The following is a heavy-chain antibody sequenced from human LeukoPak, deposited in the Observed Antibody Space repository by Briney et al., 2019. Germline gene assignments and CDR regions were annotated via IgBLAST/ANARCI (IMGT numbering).Heavy chain of an antibody. CDR1: GYTFTSYG. CDR3: ATNEGYSYDNWFDP. CDR2: ISAYNGNT. Sequence: ASVTVSFTASGYTFTSYGISSVRPAPGQGLAWMGWISAYNGNTHYAQKLQGRVTMTTDTSTSTAYVELRSLRSDDTAVYYCATNEGYSYDNWFDPGRRGTLVTVS. V-gene: IGHV1-18*01. J-gene: IGHJ5*02. D-gene: IGHD5-18*01.